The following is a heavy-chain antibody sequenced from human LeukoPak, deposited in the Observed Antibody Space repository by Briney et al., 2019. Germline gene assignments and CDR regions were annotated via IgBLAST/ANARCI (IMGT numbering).Heavy chain of an antibody. Sequence: GGSLRLSCAAPGFTFSSYAMSWVRQAPGKGLEWVSAISGSGGSTYYADSVKGRFTISRDNSKNTLYLQMNSLRAEDTAVYYCAKCYDSSALMGDFDYWGQGTLVTVSS. CDR2: ISGSGGST. D-gene: IGHD3-22*01. CDR3: AKCYDSSALMGDFDY. CDR1: GFTFSSYA. J-gene: IGHJ4*02. V-gene: IGHV3-23*01.